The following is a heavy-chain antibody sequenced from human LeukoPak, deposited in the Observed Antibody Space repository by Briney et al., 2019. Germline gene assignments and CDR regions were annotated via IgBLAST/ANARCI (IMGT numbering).Heavy chain of an antibody. Sequence: PGGSLRLSCAASGFTFSSYWMTWVRQAPGKGLEWVANIKQDGTEKYYVDSVKGRFTISRDSAKSSLYLQMDSLRGEDTAVYYCANAGPGLSYYAGYFDSWGQGTLVTVSS. D-gene: IGHD1-26*01. CDR3: ANAGPGLSYYAGYFDS. CDR2: IKQDGTEK. CDR1: GFTFSSYW. V-gene: IGHV3-7*03. J-gene: IGHJ4*02.